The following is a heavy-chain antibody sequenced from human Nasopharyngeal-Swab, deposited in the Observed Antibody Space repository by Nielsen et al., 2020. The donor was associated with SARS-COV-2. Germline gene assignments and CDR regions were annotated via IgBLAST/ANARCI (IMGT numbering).Heavy chain of an antibody. CDR3: AREGGYSYGYDY. CDR1: GGTFSSYA. J-gene: IGHJ4*02. Sequence: SVKVSCKASGGTFSSYAISWVRQAPGQGLEWMGRIIPILGIANYAQKFQGRVTITADKSTSTAYMELSSLRSEDTAVYYCAREGGYSYGYDYWGQGTLVTVSS. D-gene: IGHD5-18*01. CDR2: IIPILGIA. V-gene: IGHV1-69*04.